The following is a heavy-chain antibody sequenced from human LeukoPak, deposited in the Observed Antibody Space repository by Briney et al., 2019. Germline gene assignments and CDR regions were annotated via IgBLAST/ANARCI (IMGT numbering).Heavy chain of an antibody. CDR2: ISSSSSYI. CDR3: ARGKTSQNIVTRKTYNWFDP. Sequence: GGSLRLSCAASGFTFSSYSMNWVRQAPGKGLEWVSSISSSSSYIYYADSVKGRFTISRDNAKNSLYLQMKSLRAEDTAVYYCARGKTSQNIVTRKTYNWFDPWGQGTLVTVSS. J-gene: IGHJ5*02. V-gene: IGHV3-21*01. D-gene: IGHD2/OR15-2a*01. CDR1: GFTFSSYS.